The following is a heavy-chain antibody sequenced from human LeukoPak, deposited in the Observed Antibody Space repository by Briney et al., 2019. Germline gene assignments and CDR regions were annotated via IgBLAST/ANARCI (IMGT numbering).Heavy chain of an antibody. J-gene: IGHJ4*02. Sequence: PGGSVRLSCAASGFTFSQFFMSWVRQAPGKGLECIGRIQLKNDDWTADYAAPVQGRFTISRDDSLSMLYLQMNNLTPGDTGVYYCTIENWGRGDYWGQGTLVTVSS. CDR3: TIENWGRGDY. V-gene: IGHV3-15*01. D-gene: IGHD7-27*01. CDR2: IQLKNDDWTA. CDR1: GFTFSQFF.